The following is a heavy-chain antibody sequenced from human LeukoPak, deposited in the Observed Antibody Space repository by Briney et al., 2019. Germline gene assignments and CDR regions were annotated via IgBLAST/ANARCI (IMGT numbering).Heavy chain of an antibody. J-gene: IGHJ3*02. CDR2: ISWNSGSI. Sequence: GGSLRLSCAASGFTFDDYAMHWVRQAPGKGLEWVSGISWNSGSIGYADSVKGRFTISRNNAKNSLYLQMNSLRAEDMALYYCAKDGGYIQAFDIWGQGTMVTVSS. CDR1: GFTFDDYA. D-gene: IGHD6-13*01. V-gene: IGHV3-9*03. CDR3: AKDGGYIQAFDI.